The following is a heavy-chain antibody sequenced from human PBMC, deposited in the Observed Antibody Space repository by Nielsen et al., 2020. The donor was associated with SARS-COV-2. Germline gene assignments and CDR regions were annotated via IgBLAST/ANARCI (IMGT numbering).Heavy chain of an antibody. J-gene: IGHJ4*02. D-gene: IGHD3-22*01. CDR2: ISYDGSNK. CDR3: ASDSSGYYSNFDY. CDR1: GFTFSSYA. Sequence: GESLKISCAASGFTFSSYAMHWVRQAPGKGLEWVAVISYDGSNKYYADSVKGRFTISRDNSKNTLYLQMNSLRAEDTAVYYCASDSSGYYSNFDYWGQGTLVTISS. V-gene: IGHV3-30-3*01.